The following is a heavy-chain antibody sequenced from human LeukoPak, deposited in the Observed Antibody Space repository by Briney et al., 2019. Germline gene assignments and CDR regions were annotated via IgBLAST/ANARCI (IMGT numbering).Heavy chain of an antibody. CDR3: AKRGDRPMYYFHH. CDR1: GFSFAGYG. D-gene: IGHD2-21*02. J-gene: IGHJ4*02. CDR2: SGISGGT. V-gene: IGHV3-23*01. Sequence: GGSLRLSCAAPGFSFAGYGMSWVRQAPGKGLEWISTSGISGGTYYVDSVKGRFTISRDKSENTLYLQMNSLRVEDTALYYCAKRGDRPMYYFHHWGQGTLVTVSS.